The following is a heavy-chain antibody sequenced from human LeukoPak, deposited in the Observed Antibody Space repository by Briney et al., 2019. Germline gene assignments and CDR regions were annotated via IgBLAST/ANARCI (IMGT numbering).Heavy chain of an antibody. CDR3: ARSHYDYVWGGLVPIDY. D-gene: IGHD3-16*01. CDR1: GGSISSSSYY. J-gene: IGHJ4*02. Sequence: PSETLSLTCTVSGGSISSSSYYWGWIRQPPGKGLEWIGSIYYSGSTYYNPSLKSRVTISVDTSKNQFSLKLSSVTAADTAVYYCARSHYDYVWGGLVPIDYWGQGTLVTVSS. CDR2: IYYSGST. V-gene: IGHV4-39*01.